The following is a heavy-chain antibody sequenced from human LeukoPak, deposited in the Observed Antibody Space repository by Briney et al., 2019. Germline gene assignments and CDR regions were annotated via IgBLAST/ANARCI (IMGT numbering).Heavy chain of an antibody. CDR1: GFTFSSYW. D-gene: IGHD1-26*01. V-gene: IGHV3-74*01. CDR2: INSDGSST. CDR3: ARDRRPGVGMDWFDP. J-gene: IGHJ5*02. Sequence: PGGSLRLSCAASGFTFSSYWMHWVRQAPGKGLVWVSRINSDGSSTSYADSVKGRFTISRDNAKNTLYLQMNSLRAEDTAVYYCARDRRPGVGMDWFDPWGQGTLVTVSS.